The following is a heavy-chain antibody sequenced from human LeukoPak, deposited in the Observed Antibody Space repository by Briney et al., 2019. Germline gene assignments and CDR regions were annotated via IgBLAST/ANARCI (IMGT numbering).Heavy chain of an antibody. Sequence: GGSLRLSCAASGFTFSSYAMHWVRQAPGKGLEWVAVISYDGSNKYYADSVKGRFTISRDNSKNTLYLQMNSLRAEDTAVYYCARVLLGMGYFDYWGQGTLVTVSS. CDR2: ISYDGSNK. CDR1: GFTFSSYA. D-gene: IGHD7-27*01. CDR3: ARVLLGMGYFDY. V-gene: IGHV3-30*04. J-gene: IGHJ4*02.